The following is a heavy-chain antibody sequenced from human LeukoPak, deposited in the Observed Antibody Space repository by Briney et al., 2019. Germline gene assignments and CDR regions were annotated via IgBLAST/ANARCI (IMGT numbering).Heavy chain of an antibody. D-gene: IGHD5-24*01. CDR1: GGTFSSDS. V-gene: IGHV1-69*13. CDR2: IIPMFGKA. CDR3: ARDNSVRDEAWWFNP. Sequence: SVKVSCKASGGTFSSDSISWVRQAPGQGPEWIGEIIPMFGKANYAQRFQGRVTITADESTSTTYMEVSSLRSADTAVYYCARDNSVRDEAWWFNPWGQGTLVTVSS. J-gene: IGHJ5*02.